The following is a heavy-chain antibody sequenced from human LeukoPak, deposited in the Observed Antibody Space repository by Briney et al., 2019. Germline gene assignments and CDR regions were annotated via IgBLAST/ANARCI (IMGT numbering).Heavy chain of an antibody. J-gene: IGHJ4*02. CDR3: ARAVKMATGNLGYFDY. Sequence: SETLSLTCSVSGGSISGGSYYWSWIRQPAGKGLEWIGRIYTSGSTNYNPSLKSRVTISVDTSKNQFSLKLSSVTAADTAVYYCARAVKMATGNLGYFDYWGQGTLVTVSS. CDR2: IYTSGST. D-gene: IGHD5-24*01. V-gene: IGHV4-61*02. CDR1: GGSISGGSYY.